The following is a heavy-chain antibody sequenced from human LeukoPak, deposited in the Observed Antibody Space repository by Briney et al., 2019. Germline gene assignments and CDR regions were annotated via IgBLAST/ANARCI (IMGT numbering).Heavy chain of an antibody. Sequence: PSETLSLTCTVSGGSISSYYWSWIRQPPGKGLEWIGYIYYSGSTNYNPSLKSRVTISVDTSKNQFSLKLSSVTAADTAVYYCARTVAGAAIDYWGQGTLVTVSS. CDR3: ARTVAGAAIDY. CDR1: GGSISSYY. CDR2: IYYSGST. V-gene: IGHV4-59*01. D-gene: IGHD6-19*01. J-gene: IGHJ4*02.